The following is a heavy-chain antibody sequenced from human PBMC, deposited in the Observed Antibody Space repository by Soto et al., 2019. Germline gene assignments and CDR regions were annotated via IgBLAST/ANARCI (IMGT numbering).Heavy chain of an antibody. CDR2: ISPFNGNT. J-gene: IGHJ4*02. V-gene: IGHV1-18*01. D-gene: IGHD2-15*01. CDR1: GYTFDSNG. CDR3: ARARGLAYCSSGSCATTFDY. Sequence: VQLVQSGAEVKKPGASVKVSCKASGYTFDSNGINWVRQAPGQGLQWMGWISPFNGNTNYAQNFQDRVTMTTDTSTTTAYLELRSLISDDTAFYYCARARGLAYCSSGSCATTFDYWGQGTLVTVSS.